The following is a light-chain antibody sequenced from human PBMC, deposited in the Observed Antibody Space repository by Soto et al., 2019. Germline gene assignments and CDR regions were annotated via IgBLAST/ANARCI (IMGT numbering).Light chain of an antibody. J-gene: IGKJ1*01. CDR1: QGIRNE. CDR3: LKDYDYPRK. CDR2: AAS. Sequence: AIQMTQSPSSLSASVVYRFTITCRASQGIRNELSWFQQRPGNAPTLLISAASRLQSGVPSRFSGRGSGTDFTLTISSLQPEDFATYYCLKDYDYPRKCGQGTKGDIK. V-gene: IGKV1-6*01.